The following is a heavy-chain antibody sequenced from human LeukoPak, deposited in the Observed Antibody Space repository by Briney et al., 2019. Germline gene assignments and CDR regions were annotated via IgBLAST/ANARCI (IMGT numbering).Heavy chain of an antibody. J-gene: IGHJ6*03. V-gene: IGHV4-34*01. CDR2: VTDTGNR. D-gene: IGHD6-19*01. Sequence: SETLSLTCAVYGGSFSGYYWTWIRQPPGKGLEWIGEVTDTGNRNHNPSLRSRVSILVDTAKNQFSLKVSSVTAADTSVFYCARGRGYSSGWGHFYYSIDVWGQGTTVTVSS. CDR1: GGSFSGYY. CDR3: ARGRGYSSGWGHFYYSIDV.